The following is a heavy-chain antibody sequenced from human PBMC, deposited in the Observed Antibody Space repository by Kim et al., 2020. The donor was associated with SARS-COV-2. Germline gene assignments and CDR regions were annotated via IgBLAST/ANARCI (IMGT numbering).Heavy chain of an antibody. CDR2: IYYSGST. Sequence: SETLSLTCTVSGGSISSSSYYWGWIRQPPGKGLEWIGSIYYSGSTYYNPSLKSRVTISVDTSKNQFSLKLSSVTAADTAVYYCARDSRRTNWFDPWGQGT. CDR1: GGSISSSSYY. J-gene: IGHJ5*02. CDR3: ARDSRRTNWFDP. V-gene: IGHV4-39*02.